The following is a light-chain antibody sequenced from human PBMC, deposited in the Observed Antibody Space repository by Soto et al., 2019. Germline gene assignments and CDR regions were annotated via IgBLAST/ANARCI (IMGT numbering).Light chain of an antibody. V-gene: IGKV1-5*03. CDR3: QQYNSYALT. J-gene: IGKJ5*01. CDR1: RTVSNW. Sequence: DIQMTQSPSILSASVGDIVTITFRASRTVSNWLAWYQHQPGRAPRLLISRASTLESGVPPRFSGSGFGTEFTLTIDSLQPDDFGTYYCQQYNSYALTFGQGTRLEIK. CDR2: RAS.